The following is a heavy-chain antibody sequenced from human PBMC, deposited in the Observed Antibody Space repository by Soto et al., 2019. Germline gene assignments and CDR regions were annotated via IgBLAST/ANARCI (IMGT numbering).Heavy chain of an antibody. Sequence: ASVKVSCKASGYTFTSYAMHWVRQAPGQGLEWMGWISAYNGNTNYAQKLQGRVTMTTDTSTSTAYMELRSLRSDDTAVYYCARDVGYSNYGLYYYYYYMHVWGKGTTVTVS. CDR2: ISAYNGNT. CDR1: GYTFTSYA. J-gene: IGHJ6*03. V-gene: IGHV1-18*01. D-gene: IGHD4-4*01. CDR3: ARDVGYSNYGLYYYYYYMHV.